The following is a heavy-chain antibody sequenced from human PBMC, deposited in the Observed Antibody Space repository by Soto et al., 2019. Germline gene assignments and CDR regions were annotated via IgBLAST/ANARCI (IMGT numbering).Heavy chain of an antibody. CDR3: ARSVRRNSGSYRDYYGMDV. CDR2: IYYSGST. V-gene: IGHV4-31*02. Sequence: LSETLSLTCTVSGGSISSGGYYWSWIRQHPGKGLEWIGYIYYSGSTYYNPSLKSRVTISVDTSKNQFSLKLSSVTAADTAVYYCARSVRRNSGSYRDYYGMDVWGQGTTVTVSS. CDR1: GGSISSGGYY. D-gene: IGHD1-26*01. J-gene: IGHJ6*02.